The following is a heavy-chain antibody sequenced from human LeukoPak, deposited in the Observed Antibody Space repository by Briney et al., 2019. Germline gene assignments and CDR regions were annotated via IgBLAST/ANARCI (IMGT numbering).Heavy chain of an antibody. CDR1: GYSISSGYY. Sequence: PSETLSLTCTVAGYSISSGYYWGWIRQPPGKGLEWIGSIYHSGSTYYNPSLKSRVTTSVDTSKNQFSLRLSSVTAADTAVYYCARATPGLGAFDIWGQGTMVTVSS. V-gene: IGHV4-38-2*02. J-gene: IGHJ3*02. CDR2: IYHSGST. CDR3: ARATPGLGAFDI. D-gene: IGHD3-10*01.